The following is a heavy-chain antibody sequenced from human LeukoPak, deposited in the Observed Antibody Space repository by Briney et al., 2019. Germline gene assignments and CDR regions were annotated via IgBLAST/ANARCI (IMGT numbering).Heavy chain of an antibody. J-gene: IGHJ5*02. Sequence: SGPTLVNPTQTLTLTCTFSGFSLSTSGVGVGWIRQPPGKTLEWLALIYWDDDKRYSPSLKSRLTITKDTSKNQVVLTMTNMDPVDTATYYCARSNLDDILTGPNRGDWFDPWGQGTLVTVSS. CDR3: ARSNLDDILTGPNRGDWFDP. CDR2: IYWDDDK. V-gene: IGHV2-5*02. D-gene: IGHD3-9*01. CDR1: GFSLSTSGVG.